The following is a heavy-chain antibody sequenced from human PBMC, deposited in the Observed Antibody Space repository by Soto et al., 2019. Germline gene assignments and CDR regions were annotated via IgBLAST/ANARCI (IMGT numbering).Heavy chain of an antibody. V-gene: IGHV4-34*01. D-gene: IGHD3-3*02. Sequence: SETLSLTCAVYDGYFSGYYWSWIRQPPGKGLEWIGEINHSGSTNYNPSLKSRVTISVDTSKNQFSLKLSSVTAADTAVYYCARDAPVALGVPNSMDVWGQGTTVTVSS. J-gene: IGHJ6*02. CDR2: INHSGST. CDR1: DGYFSGYY. CDR3: ARDAPVALGVPNSMDV.